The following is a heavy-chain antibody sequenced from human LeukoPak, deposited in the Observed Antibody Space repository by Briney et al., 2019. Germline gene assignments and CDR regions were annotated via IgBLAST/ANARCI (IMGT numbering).Heavy chain of an antibody. CDR2: ISNSGGST. CDR3: ARDRTASDY. V-gene: IGHV3-23*01. D-gene: IGHD4-17*01. J-gene: IGHJ4*02. Sequence: PGGSLRLSCAASGFTFSSYGMSWVRQAPGKGLEWVSSISNSGGSTYHADSVKGRFTISRDNSKNTLYLQMNSLRAEDTAVYYCARDRTASDYWGQGTLVTVSS. CDR1: GFTFSSYG.